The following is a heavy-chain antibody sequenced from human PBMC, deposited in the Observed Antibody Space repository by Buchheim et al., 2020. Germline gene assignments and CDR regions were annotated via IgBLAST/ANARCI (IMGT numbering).Heavy chain of an antibody. J-gene: IGHJ4*02. Sequence: EVQVVESGGGLVQPGGSLRLSCAVSGFALSSYFMSWVRQAPEKGLEWVGKINKDGSEEYNLDSVKGRLAISRDNAKTSLYLQLNSLRVEDTAIYYCVRGGWFPDYWGQGTL. D-gene: IGHD6-19*01. CDR2: INKDGSEE. V-gene: IGHV3-7*01. CDR3: VRGGWFPDY. CDR1: GFALSSYF.